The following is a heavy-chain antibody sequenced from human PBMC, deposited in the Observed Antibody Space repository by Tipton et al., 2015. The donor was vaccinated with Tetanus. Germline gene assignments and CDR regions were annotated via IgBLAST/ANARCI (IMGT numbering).Heavy chain of an antibody. CDR1: GYIFNNYW. D-gene: IGHD2-8*01. CDR2: IYPGDSDT. CDR3: ARAHCTDGVCNFDF. V-gene: IGHV5-51*01. Sequence: MQLVQSGGEVKKPGESLKISCKGSGYIFNNYWIGWVRQKPRKGLEWMGIIYPGDSDTRYSPSFQGQVTISVDKSINTAYLQWSSLKASDTSMFYCARAHCTDGVCNFDFWGQGALVTVAS. J-gene: IGHJ4*02.